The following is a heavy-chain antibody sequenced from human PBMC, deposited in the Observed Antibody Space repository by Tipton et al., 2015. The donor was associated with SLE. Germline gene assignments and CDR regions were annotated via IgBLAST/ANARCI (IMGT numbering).Heavy chain of an antibody. CDR3: ARDGVHITIFGVVVYYYYMDV. Sequence: SLRLSCAASGFTFSSYSMNWVRQAPGKGLEWVSSISSSSSYIYYADSVKGRFTISRDNAKNSLYLQMNSLRAEDTAVYYCARDGVHITIFGVVVYYYYMDVWGKGTTVTVSS. J-gene: IGHJ6*03. V-gene: IGHV3-21*01. CDR1: GFTFSSYS. D-gene: IGHD3-3*01. CDR2: ISSSSSYI.